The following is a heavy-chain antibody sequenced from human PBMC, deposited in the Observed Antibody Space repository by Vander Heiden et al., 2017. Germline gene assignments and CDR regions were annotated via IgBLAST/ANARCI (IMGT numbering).Heavy chain of an antibody. J-gene: IGHJ4*02. CDR1: GFTFSDYS. CDR2: INSASAYI. CDR3: TRRGTGGDSADY. Sequence: EVQLVESGGGLVKPGGSLRLSCAASGFTFSDYSMNWVRRAPGKGLEWVSSINSASAYIYYADFVKGRFTISRDNAKNSLYLQMNSLRAEDTAVYYCTRRGTGGDSADYWGQGTLVTVS. D-gene: IGHD3-16*01. V-gene: IGHV3-21*01.